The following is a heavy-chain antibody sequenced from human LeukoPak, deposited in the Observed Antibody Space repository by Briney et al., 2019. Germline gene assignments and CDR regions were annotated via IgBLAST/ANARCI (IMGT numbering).Heavy chain of an antibody. CDR2: ISGSGGST. D-gene: IGHD1-26*01. CDR1: GFTFSSYA. V-gene: IGHV3-23*01. J-gene: IGHJ6*03. CDR3: ATQSGSYYFEVFHYFYMDV. Sequence: AGGSLRLSCAASGFTFSSYAMSWVRQAPGKGLEWVSVISGSGGSTYYADSVKGRFTISRDNSKNTLYLQMNSLRAEDTAVYYCATQSGSYYFEVFHYFYMDVWGKGTTVTVSS.